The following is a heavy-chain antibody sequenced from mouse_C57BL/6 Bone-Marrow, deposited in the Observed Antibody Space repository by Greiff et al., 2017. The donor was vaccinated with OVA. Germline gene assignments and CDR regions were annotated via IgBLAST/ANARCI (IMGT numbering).Heavy chain of an antibody. V-gene: IGHV1-26*01. Sequence: VQLQQSGPELVKPGASVKISCKASGYTFTDYYMNWVKQSHGKSLEWIGDINPNNGGTSYNQKFKGKATLTVDKSYSTAYMERRSLTSEDSAVYYCARSHYYAMDYWGQGTSVTVSS. CDR2: INPNNGGT. CDR1: GYTFTDYY. CDR3: ARSHYYAMDY. J-gene: IGHJ4*01.